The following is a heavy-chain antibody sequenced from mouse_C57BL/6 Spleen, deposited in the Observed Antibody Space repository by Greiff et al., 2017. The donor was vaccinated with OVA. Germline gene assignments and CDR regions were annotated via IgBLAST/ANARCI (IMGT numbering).Heavy chain of an antibody. Sequence: QVQLQQPGAELVKPGASVKMSCKASGYTFTSYWITWVKQRPGQGLEWIGEIDPSDSYTNYNQKFKGKSTLTVDKSSSTAYMQLSSLTSEDSAVYYCARSGDYDGGNRMDYWGQGTSVTVSS. D-gene: IGHD2-4*01. V-gene: IGHV1-69*01. J-gene: IGHJ4*01. CDR1: GYTFTSYW. CDR3: ARSGDYDGGNRMDY. CDR2: IDPSDSYT.